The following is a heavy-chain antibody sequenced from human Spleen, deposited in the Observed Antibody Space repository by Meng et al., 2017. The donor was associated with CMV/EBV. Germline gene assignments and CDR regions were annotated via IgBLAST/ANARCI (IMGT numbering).Heavy chain of an antibody. Sequence: GESLKISCAASGFTFSTSWMSWVRQTPGKGLEWVANIREDGSSKYYADPVKGRFTVSRDNAKNSLYLQMNSLRAEDTAVYYCARDSMTYPATFDYWGQGTLVTVSS. CDR1: GFTFSTSW. J-gene: IGHJ4*02. V-gene: IGHV3-7*01. D-gene: IGHD2-2*01. CDR2: IREDGSSK. CDR3: ARDSMTYPATFDY.